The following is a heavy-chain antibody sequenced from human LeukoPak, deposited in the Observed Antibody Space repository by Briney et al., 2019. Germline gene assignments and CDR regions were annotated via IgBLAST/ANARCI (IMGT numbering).Heavy chain of an antibody. CDR3: ARDDYGDYPDY. V-gene: IGHV3-53*01. CDR1: GFTVSSNY. J-gene: IGHJ4*02. D-gene: IGHD4-17*01. CDR2: IYSGGST. Sequence: GGSLRLSCAASGFTVSSNYMSWVRQAPGKGLEWVSLIYSGGSTYYADSVKGRFTISRDNAKNTLYLQMNSLRAEDTAVYYCARDDYGDYPDYWGQGTLVTVSS.